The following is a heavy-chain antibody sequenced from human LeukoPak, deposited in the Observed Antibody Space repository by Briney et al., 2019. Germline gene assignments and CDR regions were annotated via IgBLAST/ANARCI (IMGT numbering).Heavy chain of an antibody. D-gene: IGHD5-18*01. Sequence: GGSLRLSCAASGFTFSSYWMHWVRQAPGKGLVWVLRINGDGSTTHYADSVKGRFTISRDNSKNTVHLQMDSLRAEDSAVYYCAKNAGYSYGLYYFDYWGQGTLVTVSS. V-gene: IGHV3-74*01. J-gene: IGHJ4*02. CDR1: GFTFSSYW. CDR3: AKNAGYSYGLYYFDY. CDR2: INGDGSTT.